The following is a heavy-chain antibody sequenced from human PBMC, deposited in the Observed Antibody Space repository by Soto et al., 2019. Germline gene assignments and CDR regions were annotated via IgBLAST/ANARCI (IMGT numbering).Heavy chain of an antibody. Sequence: EVQLLESGGVLVQPGGSLRLSCVASGITFSSYAMNWVRLAPGKGLEWISAISTTGDGTFYAAPVKGRFTISRDNSKNTLYLQMSSLRGEDTAVYYCATGPYDSSGYYYFDYWGQGTLVTVSS. D-gene: IGHD3-22*01. J-gene: IGHJ4*02. V-gene: IGHV3-23*01. CDR3: ATGPYDSSGYYYFDY. CDR1: GITFSSYA. CDR2: ISTTGDGT.